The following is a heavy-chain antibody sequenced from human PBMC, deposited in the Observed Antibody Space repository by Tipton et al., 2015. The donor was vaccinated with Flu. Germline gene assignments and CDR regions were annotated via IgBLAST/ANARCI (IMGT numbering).Heavy chain of an antibody. D-gene: IGHD1-26*01. CDR3: AKYSTMIVGASYDAFDI. CDR1: GGSISSYY. CDR2: IYTSGST. J-gene: IGHJ3*02. V-gene: IGHV4-4*07. Sequence: TLSLTCTVSGGSISSYYWSWIRQPAGKGLEWIGRIYTSGSTNYNPSLKSRVTMSVDTSKNQFSLKLSSVTAADTAVYYCAKYSTMIVGASYDAFDIWGQGTMVTVSS.